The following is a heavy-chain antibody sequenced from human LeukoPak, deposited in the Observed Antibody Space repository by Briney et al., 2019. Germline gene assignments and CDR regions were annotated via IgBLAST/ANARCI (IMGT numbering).Heavy chain of an antibody. V-gene: IGHV1-2*02. D-gene: IGHD3-22*01. J-gene: IGHJ4*02. CDR1: GYIFTGYY. Sequence: ASVKVSCKASGYIFTGYYMHWVRQAPGQGLEWMGWINPNSGGTNSAQKFQGRVTMTRDTSISTAYMELSRLTSDDTAVYYCARAPAYYDSSGYYYLSDYWGQGTLVTVSS. CDR2: INPNSGGT. CDR3: ARAPAYYDSSGYYYLSDY.